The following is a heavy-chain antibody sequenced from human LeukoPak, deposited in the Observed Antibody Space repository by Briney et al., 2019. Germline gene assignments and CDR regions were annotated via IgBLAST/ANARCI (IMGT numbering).Heavy chain of an antibody. V-gene: IGHV3-74*01. D-gene: IGHD1-26*01. CDR2: INTYGNKT. CDR3: ARSISGSYGY. CDR1: GFTFSSYW. J-gene: IGHJ4*02. Sequence: PGGSLRLSCAVSGFTFSSYWMHWVRQAPGKGLVWVSRINTYGNKTTYADSVKGRFTISRDNAKNTLHLQMNSLRVEDTAVYYCARSISGSYGYWGQGTLVTVSP.